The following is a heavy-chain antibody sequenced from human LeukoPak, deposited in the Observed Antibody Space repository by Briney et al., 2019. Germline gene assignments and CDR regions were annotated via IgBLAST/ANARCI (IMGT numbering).Heavy chain of an antibody. D-gene: IGHD2-2*01. CDR1: GFTFSSYG. CDR2: ISYDGSNK. Sequence: GGSLRLSCAASGFTFSSYGMHWVRQAPGKGLEWVAVISYDGSNKYYADSVKGRFTISRDNSKNTLYLQMNSLRAEDTAVYYCAKPLPSYCSSTSCSYFDYWGQGTLVTVSS. V-gene: IGHV3-30*18. CDR3: AKPLPSYCSSTSCSYFDY. J-gene: IGHJ4*02.